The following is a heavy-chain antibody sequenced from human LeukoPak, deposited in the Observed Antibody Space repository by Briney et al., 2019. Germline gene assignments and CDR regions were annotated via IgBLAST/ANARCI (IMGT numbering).Heavy chain of an antibody. Sequence: PSEALSLTCTVSGYSISDGNYWGWIRQPPGKGLEWIGSIFHTGSTYDNPSLKSRVTTSVDTSKNQFSLSLNSVTAADTAVYYCARRRDGYNFGSFYFDYWGQGILVTVSS. J-gene: IGHJ4*02. CDR3: ARRRDGYNFGSFYFDY. V-gene: IGHV4-38-2*02. CDR1: GYSISDGNY. D-gene: IGHD5-24*01. CDR2: IFHTGST.